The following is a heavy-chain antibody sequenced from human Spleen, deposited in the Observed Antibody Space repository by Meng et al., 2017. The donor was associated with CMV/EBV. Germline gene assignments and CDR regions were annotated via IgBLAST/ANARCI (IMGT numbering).Heavy chain of an antibody. CDR2: IYTSGST. D-gene: IGHD1-26*01. Sequence: QVPLPWWGAGLFTPSETLSLTCAVYGGSFSGYYWSWIRQPAGKGLEWIGRIYTSGSTNYNPSLKSRVTMSVDTSKNQFSLKLSSVTAADTAVYYCARGPWGGSYSALPFDYWGQGTLVTVSS. V-gene: IGHV4-59*10. CDR1: GGSFSGYY. J-gene: IGHJ4*02. CDR3: ARGPWGGSYSALPFDY.